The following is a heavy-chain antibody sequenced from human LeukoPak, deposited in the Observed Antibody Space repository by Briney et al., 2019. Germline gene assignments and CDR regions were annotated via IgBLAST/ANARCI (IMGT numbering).Heavy chain of an antibody. CDR1: GFTFDDYT. Sequence: PGGSLRLSCAASGFTFDDYTMHWVRQAPWKGLEWVSLISWDGGSTYYADSVKGRFTISRDNSKNSLYLQMNSLRTEDTALYYCAKDIEDSSGWYGGVFDYWGQGTLVTVSS. D-gene: IGHD6-19*01. CDR2: ISWDGGST. CDR3: AKDIEDSSGWYGGVFDY. J-gene: IGHJ4*02. V-gene: IGHV3-43*01.